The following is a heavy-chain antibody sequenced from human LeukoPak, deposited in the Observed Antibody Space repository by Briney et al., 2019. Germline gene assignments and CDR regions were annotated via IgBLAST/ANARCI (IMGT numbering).Heavy chain of an antibody. J-gene: IGHJ4*02. V-gene: IGHV3-23*01. CDR1: GFTFSSYA. CDR2: ISGSGGST. CDR3: AKTFIVGATTFFGFDY. Sequence: GGSLRLSCAASGFTFSSYAMSWVRQAPGKGLEWVSAISGSGGSTYYADSVKGRFTISRDNSKNTLYLQMNSPRAEDTAVYYCAKTFIVGATTFFGFDYWGQGTLVTVSS. D-gene: IGHD1-26*01.